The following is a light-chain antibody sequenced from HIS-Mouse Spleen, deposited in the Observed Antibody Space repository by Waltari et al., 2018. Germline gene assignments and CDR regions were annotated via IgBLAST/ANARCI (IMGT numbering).Light chain of an antibody. CDR2: EDS. J-gene: IGLJ2*01. CDR1: ALPKKY. Sequence: SYELTQPPSVSVSPGQTARITCSGDALPKKYAYWYQQKSGQAPVLVIYEDSKRPPGIPERFAGSSAGTRATLTISGAQVEDEADYYCYSTDSSGNHRVFGGGTKLTVL. CDR3: YSTDSSGNHRV. V-gene: IGLV3-10*01.